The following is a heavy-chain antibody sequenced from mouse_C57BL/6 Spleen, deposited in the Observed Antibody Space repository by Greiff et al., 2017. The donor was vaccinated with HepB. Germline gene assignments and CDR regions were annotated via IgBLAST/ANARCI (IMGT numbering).Heavy chain of an antibody. Sequence: EVQLQQSGPVLVKPGASVKMSCKASGYTFTDYYMNWVKQSHGKSLEWIGVINPYNGGTSYNQKFKGKATLTVDKSSSTAYMELNSLTSEDSAVYYCARGADGYYVRYFDVWGTGTTVTVSS. D-gene: IGHD2-3*01. CDR1: GYTFTDYY. J-gene: IGHJ1*03. V-gene: IGHV1-19*01. CDR3: ARGADGYYVRYFDV. CDR2: INPYNGGT.